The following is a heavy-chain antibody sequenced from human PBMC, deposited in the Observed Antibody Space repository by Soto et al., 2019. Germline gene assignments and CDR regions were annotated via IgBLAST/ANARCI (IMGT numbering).Heavy chain of an antibody. V-gene: IGHV3-73*01. D-gene: IGHD2-15*01. CDR3: KVVGDTSDGLRY. CDR2: IRSTAQNSAT. J-gene: IGHJ4*02. CDR1: GFTFSVSA. Sequence: GGSLRLSCAVSGFTFSVSAIHWVRQAPGRGLEWVGRIRSTAQNSATGYVASVRGRFTISRDDSKNTAYLQMNSLKTDDTAVYYCKVVGDTSDGLRYWGQGSLVTVSS.